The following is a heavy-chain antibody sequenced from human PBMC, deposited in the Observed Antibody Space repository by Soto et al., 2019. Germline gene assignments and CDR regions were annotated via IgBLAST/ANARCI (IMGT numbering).Heavy chain of an antibody. CDR3: AKDGVAVAGD. V-gene: IGHV3-7*01. Sequence: ESGGGLVRPGGSLRLSCAASGFTFSSYWMSWVRQAPGKGLEWVANMNQDGSEKYYMDSVKGRFTISRDNAKNSLYLQMNSLRAEDTAVYYCAKDGVAVAGDWGQGTLVTVSS. D-gene: IGHD6-19*01. CDR1: GFTFSSYW. CDR2: MNQDGSEK. J-gene: IGHJ4*02.